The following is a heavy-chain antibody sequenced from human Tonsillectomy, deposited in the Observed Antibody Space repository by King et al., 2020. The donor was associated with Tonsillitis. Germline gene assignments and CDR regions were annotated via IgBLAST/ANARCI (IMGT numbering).Heavy chain of an antibody. D-gene: IGHD3-16*01. V-gene: IGHV1-2*02. CDR2: INPGSGGT. Sequence: VQLVESGAEVKKPGASLKVSCKASGYTFTGYYIHWVRQAPGQGLEWMGWINPGSGGTYYAQKFQGRVTMTNDTSISTAYMRLTSLKSDETAVYYCAALGRWDGFDIWGQGTMVTVSS. CDR3: AALGRWDGFDI. CDR1: GYTFTGYY. J-gene: IGHJ3*02.